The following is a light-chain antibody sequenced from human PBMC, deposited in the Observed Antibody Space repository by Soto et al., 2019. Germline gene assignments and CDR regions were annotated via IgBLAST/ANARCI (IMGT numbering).Light chain of an antibody. V-gene: IGLV1-40*01. Sequence: QSVLTQPPSVIGAPGQRVTISCTGNNSNIGAGSGVNWYQQFPDKAPKLLIYANTHRPSGVPDRFSGSTSATSASLAITGLQTQDEADYYCQSFDSSLTGLIFGGGTKLTVL. J-gene: IGLJ2*01. CDR1: NSNIGAGSG. CDR3: QSFDSSLTGLI. CDR2: ANT.